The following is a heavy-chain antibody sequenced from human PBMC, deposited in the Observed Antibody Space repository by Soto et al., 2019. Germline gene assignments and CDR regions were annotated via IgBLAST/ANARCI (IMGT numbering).Heavy chain of an antibody. D-gene: IGHD1-26*01. CDR2: IIPIFGTA. J-gene: IGHJ3*02. Sequence: QVQLVQSGVGVKKPGSSVKVSCMASGGTFSSYAISWVRQAPGQGLEWMGGIIPIFGTANYAQKFQGRVTITADESTSTAYMELSSLRSEDTAVYYCAWHSGSYWGDAFDIWGQGTMVTVSS. V-gene: IGHV1-69*01. CDR3: AWHSGSYWGDAFDI. CDR1: GGTFSSYA.